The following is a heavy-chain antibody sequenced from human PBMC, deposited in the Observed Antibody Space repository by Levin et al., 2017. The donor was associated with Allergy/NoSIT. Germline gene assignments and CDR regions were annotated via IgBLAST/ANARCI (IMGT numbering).Heavy chain of an antibody. CDR3: ARHPGAHQPRYYYGMDV. D-gene: IGHD4/OR15-4a*01. Sequence: PGKGLEWIGYIFYSGSTNYNPAFESRVSISADTSKNQVSLNVSSVTAADSAIYYCARHPGAHQPRYYYGMDVWGQGTTVSVS. CDR2: IFYSGST. J-gene: IGHJ6*02. V-gene: IGHV4-61*07.